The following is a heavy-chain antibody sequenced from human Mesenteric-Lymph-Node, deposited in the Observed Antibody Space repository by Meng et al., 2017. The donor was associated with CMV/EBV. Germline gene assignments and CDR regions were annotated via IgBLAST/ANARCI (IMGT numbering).Heavy chain of an antibody. CDR1: GYTFTSYG. Sequence: ASVKVSCKASGYTFTSYGISWVRQAPGQGLEWMGWISAYNGNTNYAQKLQGRVTMTTDTSTSTAYLDLPGLTSDDTAVYYCARTDSNFIFDYWGQGTLVTVSS. CDR3: ARTDSNFIFDY. V-gene: IGHV1-18*01. D-gene: IGHD4-11*01. J-gene: IGHJ4*02. CDR2: ISAYNGNT.